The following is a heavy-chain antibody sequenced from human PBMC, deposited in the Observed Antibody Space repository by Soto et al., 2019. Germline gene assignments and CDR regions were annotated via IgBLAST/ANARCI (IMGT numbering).Heavy chain of an antibody. J-gene: IGHJ5*02. CDR3: ARSGSYYPARKWFGP. CDR2: ISGFNDDT. Sequence: QAQLVQSGVEMKNVGASVKVSCKASGYTFTSYGISWVRQAPGQGLEWMGWISGFNDDTNHAQKFKGRVTVTKDTSTSTAYMALRSLKSDDTAVYYCARSGSYYPARKWFGPWGQGTLVTVSS. CDR1: GYTFTSYG. D-gene: IGHD3-10*01. V-gene: IGHV1-18*01.